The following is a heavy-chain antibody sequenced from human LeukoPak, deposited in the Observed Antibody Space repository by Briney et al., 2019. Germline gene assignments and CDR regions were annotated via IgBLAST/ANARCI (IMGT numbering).Heavy chain of an antibody. J-gene: IGHJ4*02. CDR2: VKKDGRET. CDR1: GLTLSDWW. CDR3: AKHPDPPYSSSWYFVW. Sequence: PGGSLRLSCVASGLTLSDWWMTWVRQAPGRGLEWVASVKKDGRETYYADSVKGRFTISRDNSKNTLYLQMNSLRAEDTAVYYCAKHPDPPYSSSWYFVWWGQGTLVTVSS. V-gene: IGHV3-7*03. D-gene: IGHD6-13*01.